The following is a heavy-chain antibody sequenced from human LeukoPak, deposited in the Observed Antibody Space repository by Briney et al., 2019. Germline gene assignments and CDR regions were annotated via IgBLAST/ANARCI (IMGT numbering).Heavy chain of an antibody. V-gene: IGHV4-34*01. J-gene: IGHJ5*02. D-gene: IGHD2-15*01. Sequence: PSETLSLTCAVYGGSFSGYYWSWIRQPPGKGLEWIGEINHSGSTNYNPSLKSRVTISVDTSKNQFSLKLSSVTAADTAVYYCARTHTDSGVATHDPWGQGTLVTVSS. CDR3: ARTHTDSGVATHDP. CDR1: GGSFSGYY. CDR2: INHSGST.